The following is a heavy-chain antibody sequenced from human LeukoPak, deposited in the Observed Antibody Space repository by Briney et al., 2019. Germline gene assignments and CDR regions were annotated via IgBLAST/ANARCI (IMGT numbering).Heavy chain of an antibody. CDR2: IYYSGST. D-gene: IGHD3-22*01. Sequence: SETLSLTCTVSGGSISSYYWSWIRQPPGKGLEWIGCIYYSGSTNYNPSLKSRVTISVDTSKNQFSLKLSSVTAADTAVYYCARAYYDSSGYWAYYYYGMDVWGQGTTVTVSS. CDR1: GGSISSYY. CDR3: ARAYYDSSGYWAYYYYGMDV. J-gene: IGHJ6*02. V-gene: IGHV4-59*01.